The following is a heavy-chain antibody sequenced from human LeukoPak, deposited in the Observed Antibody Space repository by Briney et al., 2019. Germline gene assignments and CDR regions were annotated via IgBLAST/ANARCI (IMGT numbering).Heavy chain of an antibody. CDR2: IKQDGSEK. D-gene: IGHD6-13*01. CDR1: GFTSSDYW. V-gene: IGHV3-7*01. J-gene: IGHJ4*02. CDR3: ARGRWAPFDC. Sequence: GGSLRLSCAAAGFTSSDYWMHWVRQAPGKGLEWVANIKQDGSEKNYVASVKGRFTISRDNAKNSLYLQMNSLRAEDTALYYCARGRWAPFDCWGQGTLVTVSS.